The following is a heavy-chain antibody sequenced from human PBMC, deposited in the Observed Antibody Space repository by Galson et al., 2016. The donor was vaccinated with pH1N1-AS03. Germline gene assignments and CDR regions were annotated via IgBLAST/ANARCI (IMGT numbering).Heavy chain of an antibody. D-gene: IGHD6-13*01. CDR2: ISGTGGTT. V-gene: IGHV3-23*01. Sequence: SLRLSCAASGFTFSSYAMSWVRQAPGKGLEWVSAISGTGGTTYYADSVKGQFTISRDNSKNTVYLQMNSLRAEDTAIYYCAKDASSTWFFDYWGQGTLVTVSS. CDR3: AKDASSTWFFDY. J-gene: IGHJ4*02. CDR1: GFTFSSYA.